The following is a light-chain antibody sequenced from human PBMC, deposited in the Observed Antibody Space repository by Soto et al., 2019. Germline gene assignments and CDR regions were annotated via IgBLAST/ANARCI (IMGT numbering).Light chain of an antibody. CDR2: DAS. CDR1: QSISNH. Sequence: DIQMTQSPSSLSAYVADRVIITCRASQSISNHLNWYQQKPGKAPKLLIYDASSLESGVPSRFSVSGSGTEFTLTISSLQPEDFATYSCQQYYISWSFGQGTKVDIK. V-gene: IGKV1-39*01. J-gene: IGKJ1*01. CDR3: QQYYISWS.